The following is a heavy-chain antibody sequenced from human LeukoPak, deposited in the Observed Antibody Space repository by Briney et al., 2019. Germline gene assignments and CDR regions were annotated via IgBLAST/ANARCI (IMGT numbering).Heavy chain of an antibody. CDR3: STGGYYLDF. V-gene: IGHV3-15*01. J-gene: IGHJ4*01. Sequence: GGSLRLSCAGSGFTFSNAWMNWVRQGPGQGLDWVGRIKSKPDGGTTDYAAPVKGRFTISRDDSKSTVYLQMNSLKTEDTAVYYCSTGGYYLDFWGHGTLVTVSS. CDR1: GFTFSNAW. CDR2: IKSKPDGGTT. D-gene: IGHD5-12*01.